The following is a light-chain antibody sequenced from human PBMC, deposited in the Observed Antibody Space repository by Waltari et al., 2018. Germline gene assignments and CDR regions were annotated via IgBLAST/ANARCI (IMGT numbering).Light chain of an antibody. Sequence: QSALTQPRPVSGSPGQPVTISCPGTTSAVGGYDYFSWYQHHPGKAPKLMICDVTKRPSGVPDRFSGSKSGNTASLTISGLQAEDEADYYCCSYAGSYTHVVFGGGTKLTVL. J-gene: IGLJ2*01. CDR1: TSAVGGYDY. CDR3: CSYAGSYTHVV. CDR2: DVT. V-gene: IGLV2-11*01.